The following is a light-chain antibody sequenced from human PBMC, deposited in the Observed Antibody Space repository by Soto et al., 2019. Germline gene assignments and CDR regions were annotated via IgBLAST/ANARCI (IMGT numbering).Light chain of an antibody. Sequence: QSVLTFLPSSASGSPGQSVTISCTGTSSDVGGYNYVSWYQQHPGKAPKLMIYEVSERPSGVPDRFSGSKSSNTASLTVSGLQAEDEADYYCSSYAGSNNFVFGTGTKVTVL. CDR3: SSYAGSNNFV. V-gene: IGLV2-8*01. CDR1: SSDVGGYNY. CDR2: EVS. J-gene: IGLJ1*01.